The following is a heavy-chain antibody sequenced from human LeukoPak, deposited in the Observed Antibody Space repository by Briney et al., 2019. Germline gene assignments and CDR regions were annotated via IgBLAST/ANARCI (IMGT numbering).Heavy chain of an antibody. V-gene: IGHV1-2*02. Sequence: ASVTVSSNDPGYTFSAYYTHWVPQAPGQGLEWVGWLRPRSGGANFAQKFQGRVTMTSDTSISTAYMDLSRLTSDDAAVYYCARYTEAPPGLGFDFWGRGTLVTVSS. D-gene: IGHD3-16*01. CDR1: GYTFSAYY. CDR2: LRPRSGGA. J-gene: IGHJ4*02. CDR3: ARYTEAPPGLGFDF.